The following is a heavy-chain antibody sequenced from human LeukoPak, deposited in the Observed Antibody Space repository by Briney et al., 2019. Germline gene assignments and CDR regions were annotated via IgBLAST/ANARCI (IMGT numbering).Heavy chain of an antibody. V-gene: IGHV7-4-1*02. CDR2: INTNTGNP. D-gene: IGHD1-26*01. CDR3: ARDSEMVGARANAFDI. J-gene: IGHJ3*02. CDR1: GYTFTSYA. Sequence: ASVKVSCKASGYTFTSYAMNWVRQAPGQGLEWMGWINTNTGNPTYAQGFTGRFVFSLDTSVSTAYLQISSLKAEDTAVYYCARDSEMVGARANAFDIWGQGTMVTVSS.